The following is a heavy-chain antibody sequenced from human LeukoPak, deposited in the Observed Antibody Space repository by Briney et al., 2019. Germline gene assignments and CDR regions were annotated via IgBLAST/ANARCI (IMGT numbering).Heavy chain of an antibody. Sequence: ASVKVSCKASGYTFTSYYMHWVRQAPGQGLEWMGWINPNSGGTNYAQKFQGRVTMTRDTSISTAYMELSRLRSDDTAVYYCARGLLWSGNFDYWGQGTLVTVSS. D-gene: IGHD3-3*01. CDR2: INPNSGGT. J-gene: IGHJ4*02. CDR1: GYTFTSYY. V-gene: IGHV1-2*02. CDR3: ARGLLWSGNFDY.